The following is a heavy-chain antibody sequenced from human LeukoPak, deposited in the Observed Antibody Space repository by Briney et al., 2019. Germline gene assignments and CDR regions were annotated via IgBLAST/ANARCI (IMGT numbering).Heavy chain of an antibody. CDR1: GFTFSNYA. CDR3: ARKDSSSWNAFDI. CDR2: ISGSSTDI. J-gene: IGHJ3*02. D-gene: IGHD6-13*01. V-gene: IGHV3-21*01. Sequence: SGGSLRLSCAASGFTFSNYAMNWVRQAPGKGLEWVSSISGSSTDIYYADSVKGRFSISRDNAKNSLYLQMNSLRAEDTAVYYCARKDSSSWNAFDIWGQGTMVTVSS.